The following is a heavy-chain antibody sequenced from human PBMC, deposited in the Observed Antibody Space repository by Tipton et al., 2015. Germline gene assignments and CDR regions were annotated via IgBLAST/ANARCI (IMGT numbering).Heavy chain of an antibody. J-gene: IGHJ4*02. CDR3: ARGNAWRLVREVIVLYYFDY. D-gene: IGHD3-10*01. CDR2: MNEDGSEK. Sequence: SLRLSCAASGFPFDTYWMTWVRQAPGRGLEWVANMNEDGSEKYHADSVKGRFTISRDDAKKSLYLQMNSLRAEDTGVYYCARGNAWRLVREVIVLYYFDYWGQGSLVTVSS. CDR1: GFPFDTYW. V-gene: IGHV3-7*01.